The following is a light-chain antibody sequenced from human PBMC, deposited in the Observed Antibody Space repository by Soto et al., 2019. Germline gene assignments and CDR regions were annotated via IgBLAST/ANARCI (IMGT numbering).Light chain of an antibody. CDR1: QSLYNSY. CDR2: SAS. J-gene: IGKJ2*01. V-gene: IGKV3-20*01. Sequence: EIVLTQSPGTLSLSPGERATLSCRASQSLYNSYLAWYQQKPGQAPRLRIYSASSRATGIPDRFSGSGSGTDFSLAISGLEPGDYAVYYCQQSGSSPVTFGQGTKLELK. CDR3: QQSGSSPVT.